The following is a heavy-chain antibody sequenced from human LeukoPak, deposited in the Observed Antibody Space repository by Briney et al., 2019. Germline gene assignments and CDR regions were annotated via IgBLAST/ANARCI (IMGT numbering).Heavy chain of an antibody. V-gene: IGHV4-59*01. CDR1: GGSISNYH. J-gene: IGHJ4*02. D-gene: IGHD4-11*01. Sequence: SETLSLTCTVSGGSISNYHWSWIRQPPGKGLEWIGYIYYSGSTNYNPSLKSRVTISVDTSKNQFSLKLTSVTAADTAVYYCARGHYYSNFWGQGTLVTVSS. CDR3: ARGHYYSNF. CDR2: IYYSGST.